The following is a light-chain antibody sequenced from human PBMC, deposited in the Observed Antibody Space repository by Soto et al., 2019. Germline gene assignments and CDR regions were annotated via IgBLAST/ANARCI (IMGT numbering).Light chain of an antibody. CDR3: QTWGTGMV. V-gene: IGLV4-69*01. CDR2: LNSDGSH. J-gene: IGLJ2*01. CDR1: SGHSSYA. Sequence: QPVLTQSPSASASLCASVKLTCTLSSGHSSYAIAWHQQQPEKGPRYLMKLNSDGSHSKGDGIPDRFSGSSSGAERYLTISSLQSEDEADYYCQTWGTGMVFGGGTKLTVL.